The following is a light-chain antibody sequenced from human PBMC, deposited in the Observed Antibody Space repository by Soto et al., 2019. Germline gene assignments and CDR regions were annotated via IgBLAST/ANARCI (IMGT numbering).Light chain of an antibody. Sequence: DVPMTQSPSSLSASVGDRVTITCQANQDISNYLNWYQQKPGKAPKLLIYGASTLETGVPSRFFGSGSGTHFSFTISNLQPEDIATYYCQHFDNLPRYTFGQGTKLEI. CDR2: GAS. J-gene: IGKJ2*01. CDR1: QDISNY. CDR3: QHFDNLPRYT. V-gene: IGKV1-33*01.